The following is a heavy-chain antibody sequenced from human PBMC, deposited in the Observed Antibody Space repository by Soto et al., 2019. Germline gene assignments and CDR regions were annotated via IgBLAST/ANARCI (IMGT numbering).Heavy chain of an antibody. CDR1: EFSFSRFE. CDR2: ISSSSDIM. Sequence: GGSLRLSCADSEFSFSRFEMNWVRQSPGKGLEWVSYISSSSDIMDYADSVKGRFAISSDNAADSVFLQMNSLRPEDTAVYYCSKDRGGDLCQTLASSALGTPVTVSS. D-gene: IGHD3-16*01. J-gene: IGHJ4*02. V-gene: IGHV3-48*03. CDR3: SKDRGGDLCQTLAS.